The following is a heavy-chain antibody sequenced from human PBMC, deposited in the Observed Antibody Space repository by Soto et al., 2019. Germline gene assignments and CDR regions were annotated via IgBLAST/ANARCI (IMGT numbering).Heavy chain of an antibody. J-gene: IGHJ4*02. D-gene: IGHD2-21*01. V-gene: IGHV4-31*03. CDR1: GGSISGGGHY. CDR2: MYYTGDT. CDR3: ASSDPYYFFDY. Sequence: QVQLQESGPGLVRPSQTLSLTCTVSGGSISGGGHYWGWIRQPPGKGLEWIGFMYYTGDTYYNPSLKSRLSISVDTSMNQFSLELTSVTAADTAVYYCASSDPYYFFDYRGLGTLVIVSS.